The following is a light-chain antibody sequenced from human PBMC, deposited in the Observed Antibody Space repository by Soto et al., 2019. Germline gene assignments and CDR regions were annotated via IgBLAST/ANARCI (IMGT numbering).Light chain of an antibody. CDR1: QSISNW. CDR2: DAS. Sequence: DIQMTQSPSTLSASVADRVTITCRASQSISNWLAWYQQKPGKAPNLLIYDASSLQSGVPSRFSGSGFGTEFTLTISSLQPDDFATYYCQQYSDYPRTFGQGTKVDI. V-gene: IGKV1-5*01. CDR3: QQYSDYPRT. J-gene: IGKJ1*01.